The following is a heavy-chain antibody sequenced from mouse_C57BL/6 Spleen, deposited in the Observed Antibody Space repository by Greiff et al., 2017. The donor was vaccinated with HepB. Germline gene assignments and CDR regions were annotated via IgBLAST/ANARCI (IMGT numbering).Heavy chain of an antibody. CDR3: TTLPDYDGFAY. J-gene: IGHJ3*01. Sequence: EVQLQQSGAELVRPGASVKLSCSASGFNIKDDYMHWVKQRPEQGLEWIGWIDPENGDTEYASKFQGKATITADTSSNTAYLQLSSLTSEDTAVYYCTTLPDYDGFAYWGQGTLVTVSA. CDR1: GFNIKDDY. V-gene: IGHV14-4*01. D-gene: IGHD2-4*01. CDR2: IDPENGDT.